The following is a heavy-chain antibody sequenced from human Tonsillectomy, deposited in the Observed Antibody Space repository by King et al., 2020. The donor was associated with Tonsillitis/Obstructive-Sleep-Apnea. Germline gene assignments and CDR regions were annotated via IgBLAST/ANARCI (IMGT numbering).Heavy chain of an antibody. CDR3: ARDPYDFWCGYALDY. D-gene: IGHD3-3*01. J-gene: IGHJ4*02. V-gene: IGHV7-4-1*02. CDR2: ISTNTGDP. CDR1: GYTFTDHA. Sequence: QLVQSGSELKKPGASVKVSCKPSGYTFTDHAMNWFRQAPGQGLEWMGWISTNTGDPTYARGFTGRFVFSLDTSVSTAYLQISGLKAEDTAVYYCARDPYDFWCGYALDYWGQGTLVTVSS.